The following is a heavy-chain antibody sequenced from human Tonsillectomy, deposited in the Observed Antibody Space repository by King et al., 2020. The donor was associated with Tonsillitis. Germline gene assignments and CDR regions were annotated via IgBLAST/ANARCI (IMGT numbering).Heavy chain of an antibody. CDR3: AKVFDYYDSSGYYLPFDY. J-gene: IGHJ4*02. V-gene: IGHV3-23*04. CDR2: ISGSGGST. D-gene: IGHD3-22*01. CDR1: GFTFSSYA. Sequence: VQLVESGGGLVQPGGSLRLSCAASGFTFSSYAMSWVRQAPGKGLEWVSAISGSGGSTYYADSVKGRFTISRDNSKNTLYLQMNSLRAEDTAVYYCAKVFDYYDSSGYYLPFDYWGQGTTVTVSS.